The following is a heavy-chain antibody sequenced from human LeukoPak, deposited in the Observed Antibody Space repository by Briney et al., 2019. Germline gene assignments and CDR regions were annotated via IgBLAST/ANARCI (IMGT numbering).Heavy chain of an antibody. CDR1: GGSISSYY. D-gene: IGHD3-22*01. CDR3: ASRVDSSGYSYYYYYMDV. Sequence: SETLSLTCTVPGGSISSYYWSWIRQPPGKGLEWIGYIYYSGSTNYNPSLKSRVTISVDTSKNQFSLKLSSVTAADTAVYYCASRVDSSGYSYYYYYMDVWGKGTTVTVSS. J-gene: IGHJ6*03. CDR2: IYYSGST. V-gene: IGHV4-59*01.